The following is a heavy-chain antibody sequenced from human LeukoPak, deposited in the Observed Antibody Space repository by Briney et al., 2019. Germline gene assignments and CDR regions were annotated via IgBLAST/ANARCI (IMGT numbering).Heavy chain of an antibody. CDR1: GGTYNIFG. CDR3: ATDDGFHYGAYFDY. Sequence: GGSLRLSCAASGGTYNIFGMHGVRQAPGKGLEWVAVISYDGSNIYSADSVKGRFTISRDNSKNTLYLQMNSLRPEDTAVYYCATDDGFHYGAYFDYWGQGTLVTVSS. V-gene: IGHV3-30*03. CDR2: ISYDGSNI. J-gene: IGHJ4*02. D-gene: IGHD4-17*01.